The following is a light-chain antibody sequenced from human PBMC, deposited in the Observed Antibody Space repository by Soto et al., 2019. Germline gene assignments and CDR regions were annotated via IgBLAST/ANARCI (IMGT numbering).Light chain of an antibody. CDR3: QQYNNWPPWT. V-gene: IGKV3-15*01. J-gene: IGKJ1*01. CDR2: GAS. CDR1: QSVSSK. Sequence: EIVMTRSPATLSVSPGEGATLFCRASQSVSSKLAWHQQKPGQAPRLLIYGASTRATGIPARFSGSGSGTEFTLTISSLQSEDFAIYYCQQYNNWPPWTFGQGTKVDI.